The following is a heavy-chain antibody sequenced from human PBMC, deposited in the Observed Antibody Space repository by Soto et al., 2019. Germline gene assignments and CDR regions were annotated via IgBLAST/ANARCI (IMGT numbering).Heavy chain of an antibody. CDR2: IYYSGST. CDR3: ARSGSYGTAFDI. Sequence: QVQLQESGPGLVKPSETLSLTCTVSGGSISSYYWSWIRQPPGKGLEWIGYIYYSGSTNYNPSLTRRXXIXVXXSNNQFSLKLSSVTAADTAVYYCARSGSYGTAFDIWGQGTMVTVSS. J-gene: IGHJ3*02. CDR1: GGSISSYY. D-gene: IGHD1-26*01. V-gene: IGHV4-59*01.